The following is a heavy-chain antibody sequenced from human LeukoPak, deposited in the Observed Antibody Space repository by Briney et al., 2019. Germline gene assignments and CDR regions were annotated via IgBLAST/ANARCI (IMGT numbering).Heavy chain of an antibody. V-gene: IGHV3-30*03. J-gene: IGHJ1*01. CDR3: AIMRYCSGGSCYSPEEYFQH. D-gene: IGHD2-15*01. CDR1: GFTFSSYG. CDR2: ISYDGSNK. Sequence: PGGSLRLSCAASGFTFSSYGMHWVRRAPGKGLEWVAVISYDGSNKYYADSVKGRFTISRDNSKNTLYLQMNSLRAEDTAVYYCAIMRYCSGGSCYSPEEYFQHWGQGTLVTVSS.